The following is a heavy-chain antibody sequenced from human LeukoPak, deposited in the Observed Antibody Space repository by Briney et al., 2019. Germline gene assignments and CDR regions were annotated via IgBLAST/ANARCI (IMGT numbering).Heavy chain of an antibody. Sequence: GGSLRLSCAASGFSFSNAWMNWVRQAPGKGLEWVGRIKTKTVPGTTEYAAPVKVRFTISRDDSKNTLYLQMNSLKTEDTAVYYCTRGSNSDDSSDFDHWGQGTLVTVSS. J-gene: IGHJ4*02. CDR1: GFSFSNAW. CDR3: TRGSNSDDSSDFDH. CDR2: IKTKTVPGTT. D-gene: IGHD3-22*01. V-gene: IGHV3-15*01.